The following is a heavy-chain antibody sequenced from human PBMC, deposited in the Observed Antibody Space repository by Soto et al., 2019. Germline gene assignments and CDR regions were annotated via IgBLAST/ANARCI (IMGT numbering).Heavy chain of an antibody. CDR3: ARVHSGWSYYFDY. J-gene: IGHJ4*02. CDR1: GFTFSSYA. CDR2: VSGSGGST. D-gene: IGHD6-19*01. Sequence: GSLRLSCAASGFTFSSYAMSWVRQAPGKGLEWVSVVSGSGGSTYYADSVKGRFTISRDNSKNTLYLQMNSLRAEDTAVYYCARVHSGWSYYFDYWGQGTLVTVSS. V-gene: IGHV3-23*01.